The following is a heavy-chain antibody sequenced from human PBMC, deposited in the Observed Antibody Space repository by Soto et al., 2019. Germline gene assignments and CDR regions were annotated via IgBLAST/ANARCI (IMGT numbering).Heavy chain of an antibody. D-gene: IGHD3-10*01. Sequence: ASVKVSCKASGYTFTSYVISWVRQAAGQGLEWMGWISAYNGNTNYAQKLQGRVTMTTDTSTSTAYMELRSLRSDDTAVYYCARNGYYYGSWSHNNYWGQGTLVTVSS. CDR2: ISAYNGNT. CDR1: GYTFTSYV. CDR3: ARNGYYYGSWSHNNY. J-gene: IGHJ4*02. V-gene: IGHV1-18*04.